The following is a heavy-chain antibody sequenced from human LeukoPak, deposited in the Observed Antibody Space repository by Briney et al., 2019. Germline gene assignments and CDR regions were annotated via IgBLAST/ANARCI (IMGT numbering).Heavy chain of an antibody. V-gene: IGHV3-23*01. Sequence: GGTLRLSCAASGFSFRSHGMNWVRQAPGKGLECVSGISPRGDITYYKDSVRGRFTISRDNFKNTVSLQLNSLRAEDTAMYYCAKDDDWGRFNHWGQGTLVTVSS. CDR2: ISPRGDIT. CDR1: GFSFRSHG. CDR3: AKDDDWGRFNH. D-gene: IGHD3-16*01. J-gene: IGHJ1*01.